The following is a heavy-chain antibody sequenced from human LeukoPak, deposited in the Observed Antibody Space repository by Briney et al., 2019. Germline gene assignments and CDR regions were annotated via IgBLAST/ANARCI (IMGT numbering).Heavy chain of an antibody. CDR1: GFTLSSYA. Sequence: GGSLRLSCAASGFTLSSYAMSWVRPAPRKGLGWVSAISGSGGSTYYADSVKGRFTISRDNSKNTLYLQMNSLRAEDTAVYYCAKDRTKFEQFFDYWGQGTLVTVSS. CDR2: ISGSGGST. V-gene: IGHV3-23*01. D-gene: IGHD1-1*01. CDR3: AKDRTKFEQFFDY. J-gene: IGHJ4*02.